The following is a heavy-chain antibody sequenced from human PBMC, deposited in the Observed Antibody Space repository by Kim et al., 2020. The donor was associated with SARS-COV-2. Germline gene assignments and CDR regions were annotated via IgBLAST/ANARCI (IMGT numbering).Heavy chain of an antibody. CDR3: TTDPGSSSWYPYYYYGMDV. CDR2: IKSKTDGGTT. J-gene: IGHJ6*02. D-gene: IGHD6-13*01. Sequence: GGSLRLSCAASGFTFSNAWMSWVRQAPGKGLEWVGRIKSKTDGGTTDYAAPVKGRFTISRDDSKNTLYLQMNSLKTEDTAVYYCTTDPGSSSWYPYYYYGMDVWGQGTTVTVSS. V-gene: IGHV3-15*01. CDR1: GFTFSNAW.